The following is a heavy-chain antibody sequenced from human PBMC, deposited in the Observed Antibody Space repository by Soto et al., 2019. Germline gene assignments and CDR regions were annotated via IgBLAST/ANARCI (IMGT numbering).Heavy chain of an antibody. CDR2: TSYTGNT. J-gene: IGHJ5*02. Sequence: SETMSLTCFVYAGSVTSHPWGCIRQFPRQGLQWIAYTSYTGNTNYNPSLQSRVTIKLTSMTAADTAVYYCARDMHAGFTHYFDPWGQGTLVTVSS. CDR1: AGSVTSHP. CDR3: ARDMHAGFTHYFDP. V-gene: IGHV4-59*02. D-gene: IGHD1-26*01.